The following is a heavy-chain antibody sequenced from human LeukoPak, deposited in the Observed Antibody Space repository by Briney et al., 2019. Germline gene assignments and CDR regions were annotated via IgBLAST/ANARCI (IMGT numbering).Heavy chain of an antibody. V-gene: IGHV3-33*06. Sequence: GGSLRLSCAASGFTFNHYAMHWVRQAPGKGLEWVAVIWYDGSHDTYTDSVKGRFTVSRDNFKNALHLQMNSLRVEDTAVYYCAKEGDYCSSSGCHKRGIDYWGQGTLVTVSS. CDR1: GFTFNHYA. J-gene: IGHJ4*02. CDR3: AKEGDYCSSSGCHKRGIDY. CDR2: IWYDGSHD. D-gene: IGHD2-2*01.